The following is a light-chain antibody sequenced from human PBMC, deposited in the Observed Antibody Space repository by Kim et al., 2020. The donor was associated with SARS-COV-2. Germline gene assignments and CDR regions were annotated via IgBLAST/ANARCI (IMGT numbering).Light chain of an antibody. CDR3: QQFNNWPPRT. CDR1: LSLNNN. J-gene: IGKJ1*01. V-gene: IGKV3-15*01. CDR2: GAS. Sequence: SPGESATLSCRASLSLNNNLAWYQQKPGQAPRLLIYGASTRATGIPARFSGTGSGTEFTLTISSLQSEDFAVYYCQQFNNWPPRTFGQGTKVDIK.